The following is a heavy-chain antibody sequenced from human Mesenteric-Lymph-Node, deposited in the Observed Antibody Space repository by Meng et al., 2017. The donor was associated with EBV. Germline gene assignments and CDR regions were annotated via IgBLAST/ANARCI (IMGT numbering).Heavy chain of an antibody. CDR1: GGSISSGGYS. V-gene: IGHV4-30-2*01. CDR2: IYHSGST. D-gene: IGHD3-22*01. J-gene: IGHJ5*02. CDR3: ARLDSSGYYTGWFDP. Sequence: QLHLQGSGQGLVKPSQTLSLPCSVSGGSISSGGYSWSWIRQPPGKGLEWIGYIYHSGSTYYNPSLKSRVTISVDRSKNQFSLKLSSVTAADTAVYYCARLDSSGYYTGWFDPWGQGTLVTVSS.